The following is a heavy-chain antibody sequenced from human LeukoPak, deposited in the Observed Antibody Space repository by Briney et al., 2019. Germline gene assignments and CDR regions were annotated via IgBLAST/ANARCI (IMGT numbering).Heavy chain of an antibody. V-gene: IGHV1-18*04. CDR3: ARDVGCSSTSCYAHFDY. D-gene: IGHD2-2*01. J-gene: IGHJ4*02. CDR2: ISAYNGNT. CDR1: GYTFTSYG. Sequence: ASVKVSCKASGYTFTSYGISWVRQAPGQGLEWMGWISAYNGNTNYAQKLQGRVTMTTDTSTSTAYMELRSLRSDDTAVYYCARDVGCSSTSCYAHFDYWGQGTLDTVSS.